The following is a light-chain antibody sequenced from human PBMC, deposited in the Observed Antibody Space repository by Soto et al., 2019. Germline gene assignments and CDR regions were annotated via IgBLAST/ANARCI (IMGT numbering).Light chain of an antibody. CDR3: QQYGSSPRT. CDR1: QSVTSSY. CDR2: GAS. V-gene: IGKV3-20*01. Sequence: EIVLTQSPGTLSLSPGERAILSCRASQSVTSSYLAWYQQKPGQAPRLLIYGASSRATGIPDRFSGSGSGKDFTLTISRLEPEDFAVYYCQQYGSSPRTFGQGTKVEVK. J-gene: IGKJ1*01.